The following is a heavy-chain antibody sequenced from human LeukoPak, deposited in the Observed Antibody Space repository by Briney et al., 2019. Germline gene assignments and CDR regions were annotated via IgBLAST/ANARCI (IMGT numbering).Heavy chain of an antibody. V-gene: IGHV4-61*02. CDR3: ARDRGRIAAAGTAQDYMDV. CDR1: GGSISSGSYY. J-gene: IGHJ6*03. Sequence: SDTLSLTCTVSGGSISSGSYYWSWSRQPAGKGLEWIGRIYTSGSNNYNPSLKSRVTMSVDTAKNQFSLKLSSVTAADTAVYYCARDRGRIAAAGTAQDYMDVWGKGTTVTISS. D-gene: IGHD6-13*01. CDR2: IYTSGSN.